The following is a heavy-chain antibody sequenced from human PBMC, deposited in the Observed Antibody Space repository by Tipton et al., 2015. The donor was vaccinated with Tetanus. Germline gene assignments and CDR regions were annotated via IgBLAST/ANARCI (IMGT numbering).Heavy chain of an antibody. Sequence: QMQLVQSGAEVKKPGASVKVSCKASGYTFTGYYMYWVRQAPGQVLDWMGWIDPYSGGTVYAQKFQGRVTMIRDTFISTAYMELRSLRSDDTAVYYCARDRGDYIYYGMDVWGPGTTVTVS. CDR2: IDPYSGGT. J-gene: IGHJ6*02. D-gene: IGHD3-22*01. V-gene: IGHV1-2*02. CDR3: ARDRGDYIYYGMDV. CDR1: GYTFTGYY.